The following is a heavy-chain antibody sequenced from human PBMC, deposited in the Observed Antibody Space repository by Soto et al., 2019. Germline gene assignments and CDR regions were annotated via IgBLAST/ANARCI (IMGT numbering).Heavy chain of an antibody. D-gene: IGHD3-22*01. CDR2: IDPSDSYT. CDR1: GYIFTSYW. V-gene: IGHV5-10-1*01. Sequence: VESLKISCKGSGYIFTSYWISCVLQMPVEVLEWMGRIDPSDSYTNYSPSFQGHVTISADKSISTAYLQWSSLKASDTAMYYCASGTYYYDSSGYYSPGPSYYGMDVWGQGTTVTVSS. CDR3: ASGTYYYDSSGYYSPGPSYYGMDV. J-gene: IGHJ6*02.